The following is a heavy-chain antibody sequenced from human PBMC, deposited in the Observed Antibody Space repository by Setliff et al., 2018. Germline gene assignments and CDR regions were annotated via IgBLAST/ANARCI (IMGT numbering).Heavy chain of an antibody. V-gene: IGHV4-39*07. Sequence: SETLSLTCTVSGGSISSSSYYWGWIRQPPGKGLEWIGSIYYSGSTYYNPSLKSRVTISVDTSKNQFSLKLSSVTAADTAVYYCARSYYNFWSGYWTTDAEYFQHWGQGTLVTVSS. D-gene: IGHD3-3*01. CDR2: IYYSGST. J-gene: IGHJ1*01. CDR1: GGSISSSSYY. CDR3: ARSYYNFWSGYWTTDAEYFQH.